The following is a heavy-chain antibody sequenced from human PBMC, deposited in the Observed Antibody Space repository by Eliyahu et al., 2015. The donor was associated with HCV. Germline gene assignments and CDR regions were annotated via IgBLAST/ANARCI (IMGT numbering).Heavy chain of an antibody. J-gene: IGHJ6*02. Sequence: EVQLVESGGGLVQPGGSLRLSCAASGFTFSSYWMHWVRQAPGKGLVWVSRITSDGSSTSYADSVKGRFTISRDNAKNTLYLQVNSLRAEDTAVYYCAREPQYCSSTNCHYGMDVWGQGTTVTVSS. CDR3: AREPQYCSSTNCHYGMDV. CDR2: ITSDGSST. D-gene: IGHD2-2*01. CDR1: GFTFSSYW. V-gene: IGHV3-74*01.